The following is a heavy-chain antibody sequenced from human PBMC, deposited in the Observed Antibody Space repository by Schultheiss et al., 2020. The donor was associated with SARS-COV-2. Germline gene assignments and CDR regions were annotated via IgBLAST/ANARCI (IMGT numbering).Heavy chain of an antibody. D-gene: IGHD3-10*01. Sequence: GESLKISCAASGFTFSSYGMHWVRQAPGKGLEWVAVIWYDGSNKYYADSVKGRFTISRDNSKNTLYLQMNSLRAEDTAVYYCARDFTYYGSGKELDYWGQGTLVTVAS. V-gene: IGHV3-33*01. CDR1: GFTFSSYG. CDR2: IWYDGSNK. J-gene: IGHJ4*02. CDR3: ARDFTYYGSGKELDY.